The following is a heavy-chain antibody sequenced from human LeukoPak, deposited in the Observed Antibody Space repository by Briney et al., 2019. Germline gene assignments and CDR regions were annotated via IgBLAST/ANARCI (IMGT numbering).Heavy chain of an antibody. CDR1: GGSISSGGYY. CDR2: IYYSGST. D-gene: IGHD6-6*01. V-gene: IGHV4-61*08. J-gene: IGHJ4*02. Sequence: SETLSLTCTVSGGSISSGGYYWSWIRQHPGKGLEWIGYIYYSGSTNYNPSLKSRVTISVDTSKNQFSLKLSSVTAADTAVYYCARVEYSSSSLFDYWGQGTLVTVSS. CDR3: ARVEYSSSSLFDY.